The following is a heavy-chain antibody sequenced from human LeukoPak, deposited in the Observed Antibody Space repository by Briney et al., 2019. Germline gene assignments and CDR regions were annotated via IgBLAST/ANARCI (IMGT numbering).Heavy chain of an antibody. CDR1: GGSISSGDYF. J-gene: IGHJ5*02. V-gene: IGHV4-30-4*01. CDR3: ARYSSGWRSWFDP. Sequence: PSETLSLTCTVSGGSISSGDYFWSWIRQPPGKGLEWIGYIYYSGSTYYNPSLKSRVTISVDPSKNQFSLKLSSVTAADTAVYYCARYSSGWRSWFDPWGQGTLVTVSS. CDR2: IYYSGST. D-gene: IGHD6-19*01.